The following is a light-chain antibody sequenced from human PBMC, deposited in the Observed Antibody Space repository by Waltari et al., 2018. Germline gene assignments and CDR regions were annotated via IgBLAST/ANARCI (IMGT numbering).Light chain of an antibody. CDR3: QKYGSLPAT. CDR2: DAS. CDR1: QSISKY. V-gene: IGKV3-20*01. Sequence: EIMLTQSPGTLSLSPGERATLSCRASQSISKYLAWYQQKPGQAPRLLIYDASIRATGIPDRFSGSGYGTDVSLTISRLEPEDYAVYYCQKYGSLPATFGGGTKAEIK. J-gene: IGKJ4*02.